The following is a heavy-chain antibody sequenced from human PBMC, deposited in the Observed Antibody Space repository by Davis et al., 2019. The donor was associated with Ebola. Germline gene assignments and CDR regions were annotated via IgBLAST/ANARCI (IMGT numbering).Heavy chain of an antibody. Sequence: MPGGSLRLSCAVYGGSFSGYYWSWIRQPPGKGLEWIGEINHSGSTNYNPSLKSRVTISVDTSKNQFSLKLSSVTAADTAIYYCARGRDIMGARYFDYWGQGALVTVSS. D-gene: IGHD1-26*01. CDR1: GGSFSGYY. CDR3: ARGRDIMGARYFDY. V-gene: IGHV4-34*01. J-gene: IGHJ4*02. CDR2: INHSGST.